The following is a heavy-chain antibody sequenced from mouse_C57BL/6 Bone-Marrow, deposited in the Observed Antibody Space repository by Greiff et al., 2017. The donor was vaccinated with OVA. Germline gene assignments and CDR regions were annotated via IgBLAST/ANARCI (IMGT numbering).Heavy chain of an antibody. CDR2: INPNYGTT. CDR3: ARGYYYGSSWYFDV. V-gene: IGHV1-39*01. D-gene: IGHD1-1*01. J-gene: IGHJ1*03. Sequence: VQLQQSGPELVKPGASVKISCKASGYSFTDYNMNWVKQSNGKSLEWIGVINPNYGTTSYNQKFKGKATLTVDQSSSTAYTQLNSLTSEDSAVYYCARGYYYGSSWYFDVWGTGTTVTVSS. CDR1: GYSFTDYN.